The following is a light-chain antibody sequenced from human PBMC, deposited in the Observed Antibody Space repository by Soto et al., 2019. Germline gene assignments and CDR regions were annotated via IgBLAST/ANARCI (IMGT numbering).Light chain of an antibody. Sequence: ETVMTQSPATLSVSPGERATLSCWASQSVNSNLAWYQQKLGQAPRVLIYGASTRATGIPARFSGSGSETEFILTISSLELEDFAVYYCQQRSYWPPWTFGQGTKVDIK. J-gene: IGKJ1*01. CDR3: QQRSYWPPWT. V-gene: IGKV3-15*01. CDR2: GAS. CDR1: QSVNSN.